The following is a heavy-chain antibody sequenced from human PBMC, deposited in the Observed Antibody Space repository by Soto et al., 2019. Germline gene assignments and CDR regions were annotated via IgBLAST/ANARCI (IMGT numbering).Heavy chain of an antibody. J-gene: IGHJ4*02. CDR1: GFTFSNYI. V-gene: IGHV3-30-3*01. CDR2: MSYDGSNK. CDR3: ARDPRWLQFLDY. Sequence: QVQLVESGGGVVQPGRSLRLSCAASGFTFSNYIMHWVRQAPGKGLEWVAVMSYDGSNKYYADSVKGRFTISRDNSKNTLYLQMNSLRAEDTAIYYCARDPRWLQFLDYWGQGTLVTVSS. D-gene: IGHD5-12*01.